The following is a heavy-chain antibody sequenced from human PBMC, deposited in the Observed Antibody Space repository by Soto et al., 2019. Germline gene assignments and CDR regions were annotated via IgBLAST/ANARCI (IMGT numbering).Heavy chain of an antibody. J-gene: IGHJ4*02. CDR2: ISAYNGNT. CDR1: GYTFSSYG. Sequence: QVQLVQSGAEVKKPGASVKVSCKASGYTFSSYGISWVRQAPGQGLEWMGWISAYNGNTNYAQKLQGRVTMTTDTSTSTAYMEVRSLRSDDSVVYYCARSIAGAGDLYSWGQGTLVTVSS. D-gene: IGHD6-13*01. V-gene: IGHV1-18*01. CDR3: ARSIAGAGDLYS.